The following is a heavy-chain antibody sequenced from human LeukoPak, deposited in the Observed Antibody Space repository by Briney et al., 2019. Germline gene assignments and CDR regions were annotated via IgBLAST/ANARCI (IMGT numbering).Heavy chain of an antibody. CDR2: IKQDGSEK. V-gene: IGHV3-7*01. J-gene: IGHJ3*02. CDR3: ARVTYYYDSSGYYRWDAFDI. CDR1: GFSFITYN. D-gene: IGHD3-22*01. Sequence: GGSLRLSCAASGFSFITYNMNWVRQAPGKGLEWVANIKQDGSEKYYVDSVKGRFTISRDNAKNSLYLQMNSLRAEDTAVYYCARVTYYYDSSGYYRWDAFDIWGQGTMVTVSS.